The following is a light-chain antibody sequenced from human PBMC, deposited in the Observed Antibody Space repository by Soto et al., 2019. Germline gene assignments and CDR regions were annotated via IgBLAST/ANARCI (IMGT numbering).Light chain of an antibody. CDR3: QKYNDYPLT. CDR1: QAIATR. Sequence: DPQMTQSPSTLSSSLGDRATIPCRASQAIATRLAWYQLKPGKAPNVLICKESSLESGVPYRFSGSGSGTQLTLTISRLRPDDSAIYYCQKYNDYPLTCGGGTKVDIK. CDR2: KES. V-gene: IGKV1-5*03. J-gene: IGKJ4*01.